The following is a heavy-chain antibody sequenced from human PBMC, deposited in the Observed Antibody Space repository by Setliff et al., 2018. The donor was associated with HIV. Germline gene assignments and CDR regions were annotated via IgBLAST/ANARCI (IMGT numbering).Heavy chain of an antibody. CDR2: ISPSGAST. J-gene: IGHJ3*02. D-gene: IGHD6-13*01. CDR1: GDTFTSYY. Sequence: ASVKVSCKASGDTFTSYYMHWVRRAPGQGLEWMGMISPSGASTKYAQRLQGRVTFTRDTSSSTVYVELSSLRSDDTAVYYCARTSPLYSRTFDAFDIWGQGTMVTVSS. CDR3: ARTSPLYSRTFDAFDI. V-gene: IGHV1-46*01.